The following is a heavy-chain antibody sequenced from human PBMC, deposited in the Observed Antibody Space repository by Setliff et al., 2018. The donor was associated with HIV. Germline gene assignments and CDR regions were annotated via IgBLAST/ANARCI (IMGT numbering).Heavy chain of an antibody. J-gene: IGHJ4*02. CDR2: IYHSGST. D-gene: IGHD2-2*01. Sequence: SETLSLTCAVSGYSISIGYYWGWIRQPPGKGLEWIGEIYHSGSTNYNPSLKSRVTISVDKSKNQFSLKLISVTAADTAVYYCARASSDIPGVDSNYFDDWGQGTLVTVSS. CDR3: ARASSDIPGVDSNYFDD. V-gene: IGHV4-38-2*01. CDR1: GYSISIGYY.